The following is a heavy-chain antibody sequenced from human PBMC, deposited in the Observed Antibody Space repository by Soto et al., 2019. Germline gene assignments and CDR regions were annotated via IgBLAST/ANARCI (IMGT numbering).Heavy chain of an antibody. CDR3: ARGSVDTVDSSGFYEY. J-gene: IGHJ4*02. D-gene: IGHD3-22*01. CDR1: GGSITSGDNY. CDR2: IYYRGHT. V-gene: IGHV4-30-4*01. Sequence: KPSETLSLTCTVSGGSITSGDNYWSWIRQPPGKGLEWIGYIYYRGHTYYNPSLKSRLTISVDKSKSQFSLKLTSVTAADRAVYYCARGSVDTVDSSGFYEYWGQGTPVTVSS.